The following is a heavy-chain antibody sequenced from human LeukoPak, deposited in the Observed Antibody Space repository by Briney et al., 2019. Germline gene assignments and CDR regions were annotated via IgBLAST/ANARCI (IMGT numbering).Heavy chain of an antibody. J-gene: IGHJ4*02. V-gene: IGHV3-33*01. Sequence: PGRSLRLSCAASGFTFSSYGMHWVRQAPGKGPEWVAVIWYDGSNKYYADSVKGRFTISRDNSKNTLYLQMNSLRAEDTAVYYCARDAYGYSSSWYYFDYWGQGTLVTVSS. D-gene: IGHD6-13*01. CDR3: ARDAYGYSSSWYYFDY. CDR1: GFTFSSYG. CDR2: IWYDGSNK.